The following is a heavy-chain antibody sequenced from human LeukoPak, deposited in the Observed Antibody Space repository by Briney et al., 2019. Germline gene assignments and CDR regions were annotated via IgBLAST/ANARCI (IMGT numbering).Heavy chain of an antibody. D-gene: IGHD3-10*01. Sequence: GGSLRLSCAASGFDFWNYAMSWVRQAPGKGLQWVSSISGSGDITHYADSVKGRFTISRDNSKNTLYLQLNSLRAEDTAVYYCARDSTYYYDSGSSGPHYFDNWGQGTLVTVSS. J-gene: IGHJ4*02. CDR1: GFDFWNYA. CDR2: ISGSGDIT. V-gene: IGHV3-23*01. CDR3: ARDSTYYYDSGSSGPHYFDN.